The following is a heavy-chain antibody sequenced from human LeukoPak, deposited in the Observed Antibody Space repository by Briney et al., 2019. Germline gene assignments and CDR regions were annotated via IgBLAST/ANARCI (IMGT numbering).Heavy chain of an antibody. CDR2: ISTYNDKT. CDR3: ARDGSYRHFDF. V-gene: IGHV1-18*01. CDR1: GYTFNDYG. Sequence: ASVTVSCKASGYTFNDYGVSWVRQAPGKGREWMGWISTYNDKTNYAQKFQGRGTLTTDTSTSTVYMELRSLTSDDTAVYYCARDGSYRHFDFWGQGTLVTVSS. D-gene: IGHD1-14*01. J-gene: IGHJ4*02.